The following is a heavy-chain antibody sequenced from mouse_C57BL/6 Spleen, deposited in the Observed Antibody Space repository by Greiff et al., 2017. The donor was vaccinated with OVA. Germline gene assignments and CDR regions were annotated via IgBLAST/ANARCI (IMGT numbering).Heavy chain of an antibody. V-gene: IGHV14-4*01. D-gene: IGHD1-1*01. CDR1: GFNIKDDY. CDR3: TTRTVVATDYFDY. Sequence: EVKLMESGAELVRPGASVKLSCTASGFNIKDDYMHWVKQRPEQGLEWIGWIDPENGDTEYASKFQGKATITADTSSNTAYLQLSSLTSEDTAVYYCTTRTVVATDYFDYWGQGTTLTVSS. J-gene: IGHJ2*01. CDR2: IDPENGDT.